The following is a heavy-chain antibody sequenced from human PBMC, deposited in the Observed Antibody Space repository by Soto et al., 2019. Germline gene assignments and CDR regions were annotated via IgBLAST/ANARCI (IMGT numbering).Heavy chain of an antibody. CDR3: ASTASIPAFFGY. J-gene: IGHJ4*02. D-gene: IGHD3-10*01. CDR2: INHSGST. Sequence: PSETLSLTCAVYGGSFSGYYWSWIRQPPGKGLEWIGEINHSGSTNYNPSLKSRVTISVDTSKNQFSLKLSSVTAADTAVYYCASTASIPAFFGYWGQGTLVTVSS. CDR1: GGSFSGYY. V-gene: IGHV4-34*01.